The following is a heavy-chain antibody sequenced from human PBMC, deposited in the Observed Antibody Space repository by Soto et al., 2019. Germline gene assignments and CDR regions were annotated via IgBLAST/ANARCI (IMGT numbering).Heavy chain of an antibody. J-gene: IGHJ4*02. Sequence: GSLRLSCAASGFTFNRHTMAWVRQGQGKGLEWVSVIGGSGTTTYYADSVKGRFDISRDNSKNEVYLQLNSLRAEDTAVYFCTKTSGDFWTGYAPGLFDDWGQGTPVTVSS. V-gene: IGHV3-23*01. D-gene: IGHD3-3*01. CDR1: GFTFNRHT. CDR2: IGGSGTTT. CDR3: TKTSGDFWTGYAPGLFDD.